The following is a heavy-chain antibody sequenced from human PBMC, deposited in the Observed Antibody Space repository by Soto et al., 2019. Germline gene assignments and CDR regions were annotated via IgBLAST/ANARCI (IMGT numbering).Heavy chain of an antibody. V-gene: IGHV3-9*01. J-gene: IGHJ4*02. CDR3: AKDVKAYYYDSSGYWDY. Sequence: EVQLVESGGGLVQPGRSLRLSCAASGFTFDDYAMHWVRQAPGKGLEWVSGISWNSNSIGYADSVKGRFTISRDNAKNSLYLQMNSLRAEDTALYYCAKDVKAYYYDSSGYWDYWGQGSLVTVSS. CDR2: ISWNSNSI. CDR1: GFTFDDYA. D-gene: IGHD3-22*01.